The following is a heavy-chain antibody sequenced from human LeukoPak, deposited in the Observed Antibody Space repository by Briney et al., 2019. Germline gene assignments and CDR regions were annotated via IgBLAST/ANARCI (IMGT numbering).Heavy chain of an antibody. V-gene: IGHV1-2*02. CDR2: INPNSGGT. J-gene: IGHJ4*02. CDR1: GYTFTGYY. CDR3: ARVGRIAAAPADY. D-gene: IGHD6-13*01. Sequence: ASVKVSCKASGYTFTGYYMHWVRQAPGQGLEWMGWINPNSGGTNYAQKFQGRVTMTRDTSISTAYMELSRLRSDDTDVYYCARVGRIAAAPADYWGQGTLVTVSS.